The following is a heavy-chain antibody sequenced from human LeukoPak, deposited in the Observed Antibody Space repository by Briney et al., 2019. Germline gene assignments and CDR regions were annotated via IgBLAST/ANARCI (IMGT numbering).Heavy chain of an antibody. CDR2: IYYSGST. Sequence: SETLSHTCTVSGGSISSGDYYWSWIRQPPGKGLEWIGYIYYSGSTYYNPSLKSRVTISVDTSKNQFSLKLSSVTAADTAVYYCARAGWFGELEPSSYFDYWGQGTLVTVSS. CDR1: GGSISSGDYY. D-gene: IGHD3-10*01. J-gene: IGHJ4*02. CDR3: ARAGWFGELEPSSYFDY. V-gene: IGHV4-30-4*01.